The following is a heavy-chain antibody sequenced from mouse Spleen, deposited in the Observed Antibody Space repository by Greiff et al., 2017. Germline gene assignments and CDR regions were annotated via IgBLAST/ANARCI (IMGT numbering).Heavy chain of an antibody. D-gene: IGHD3-3*01. Sequence: VQLVESGAELVRPGSSVKLSCKASGYTFTSYWMHWVKQRPIQGLEWIGNIDPSDSETHYNQKFKDKATLTVDKSSSTAYMQLSSLTSEDSAVYYCARDRDRYFDVWGAGTTVTVSS. CDR1: GYTFTSYW. CDR2: IDPSDSET. V-gene: IGHV1-52*01. J-gene: IGHJ1*01. CDR3: ARDRDRYFDV.